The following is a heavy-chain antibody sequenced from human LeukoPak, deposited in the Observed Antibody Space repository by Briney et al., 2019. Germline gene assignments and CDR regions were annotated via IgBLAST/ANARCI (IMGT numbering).Heavy chain of an antibody. CDR3: ARELAYYYGSGLDV. CDR1: GFTFSSYS. J-gene: IGHJ6*02. V-gene: IGHV3-48*01. CDR2: ISSSSSTI. D-gene: IGHD3-10*01. Sequence: PGGSLRLSCAASGFTFSSYSMNWVRQAPGKGLEWVSYISSSSSTIYYADSVKGQFTISRDNAKNSLYLQMNSLRAEDTAVYYCARELAYYYGSGLDVWGQGTTVTVSS.